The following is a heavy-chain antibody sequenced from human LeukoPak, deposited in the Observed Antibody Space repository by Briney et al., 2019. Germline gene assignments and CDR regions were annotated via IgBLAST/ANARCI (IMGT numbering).Heavy chain of an antibody. Sequence: ASVKVSCKASGYTFTGYYMHWVRQAPGQGLEWMGWINPNSGGTNYAQKFQGRVTMTRDTSISTAYMELSRLRSDDTAVYYCARDYYGSGSYDAFDIWGQGTMVTASS. J-gene: IGHJ3*02. CDR2: INPNSGGT. CDR3: ARDYYGSGSYDAFDI. CDR1: GYTFTGYY. V-gene: IGHV1-2*02. D-gene: IGHD3-10*01.